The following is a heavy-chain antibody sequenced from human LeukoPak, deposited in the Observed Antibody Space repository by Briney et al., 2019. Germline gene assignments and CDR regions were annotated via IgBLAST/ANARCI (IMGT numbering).Heavy chain of an antibody. CDR2: INQDSSVK. CDR3: VQGWRDN. Sequence: PGGSLRLSCVASGITFRNYWMSWVRQAPGKGLEWVANINQDSSVKYYVDSVKGRFTISRDNAKNSLYLQLNTLRPEDTAVYYCVQGWRDNWGQGTLVTVSS. CDR1: GITFRNYW. J-gene: IGHJ4*02. D-gene: IGHD2-15*01. V-gene: IGHV3-7*01.